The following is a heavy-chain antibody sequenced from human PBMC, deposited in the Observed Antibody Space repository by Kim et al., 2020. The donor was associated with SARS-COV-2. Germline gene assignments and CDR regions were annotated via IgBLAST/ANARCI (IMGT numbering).Heavy chain of an antibody. CDR3: TTVGILTGPNEYFDY. V-gene: IGHV3-15*01. J-gene: IGHJ4*02. D-gene: IGHD3-9*01. Sequence: APVKGRFTISRDDSKNTLYLQMNSLKTEDTAVYYCTTVGILTGPNEYFDYWGQGTLVTVSS.